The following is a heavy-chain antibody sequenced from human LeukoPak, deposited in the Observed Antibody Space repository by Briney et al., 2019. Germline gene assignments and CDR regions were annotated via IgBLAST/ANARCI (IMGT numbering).Heavy chain of an antibody. CDR3: AKDRRGATGYNWFDP. Sequence: GASLRLSCAASGFTFSSYAMSWVRQAPGKGLEWVSAISGSGGSTYYADSVEGRFTISRDNSKNTLYLQMNSLRAEDTAVYYCAKDRRGATGYNWFDPWGQGTLVTVSS. V-gene: IGHV3-23*01. D-gene: IGHD3-10*01. J-gene: IGHJ5*02. CDR1: GFTFSSYA. CDR2: ISGSGGST.